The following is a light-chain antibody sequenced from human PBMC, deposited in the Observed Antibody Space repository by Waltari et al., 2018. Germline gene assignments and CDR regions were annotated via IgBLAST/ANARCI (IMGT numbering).Light chain of an antibody. Sequence: MTQSPPTLPVSPGESASPSCRASQSVTNSLAGYQQKPGQAPRLLMYTASMRATGFPAGFSGGESGTEFTLTISSLQSEDFTVYYCQQYINWPPTFGQGTKVEI. CDR2: TAS. J-gene: IGKJ1*01. CDR3: QQYINWPPT. V-gene: IGKV3-15*01. CDR1: QSVTNS.